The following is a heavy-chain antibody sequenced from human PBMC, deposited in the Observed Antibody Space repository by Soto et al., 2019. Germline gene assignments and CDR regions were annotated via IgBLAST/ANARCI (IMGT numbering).Heavy chain of an antibody. D-gene: IGHD1-26*01. Sequence: SETLSLTCTVSGGSISSGGYYWSWIRQHPGKGLEWIGYIYYSGSTYYNPSLKSRVTISVDTSKNQFSLKLSSVTAADTAVYYCARVGVGAEGTLWFDPWGQGTLVTVSS. CDR2: IYYSGST. J-gene: IGHJ5*02. CDR3: ARVGVGAEGTLWFDP. V-gene: IGHV4-31*03. CDR1: GGSISSGGYY.